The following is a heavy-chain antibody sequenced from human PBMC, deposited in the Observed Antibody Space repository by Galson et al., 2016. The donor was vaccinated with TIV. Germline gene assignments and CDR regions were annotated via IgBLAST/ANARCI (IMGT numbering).Heavy chain of an antibody. V-gene: IGHV3-30*04. Sequence: SLRLSCAASGFTFSNYAMYWVRQAPGKGPEWVAVISYDGSNKYYADSVKGRFTISRDNSKNTLYLQMNTLRSEDTAVYYCARGGQVQRFDPWGQGTLVTVSS. CDR1: GFTFSNYA. J-gene: IGHJ5*02. D-gene: IGHD3-10*01. CDR2: ISYDGSNK. CDR3: ARGGQVQRFDP.